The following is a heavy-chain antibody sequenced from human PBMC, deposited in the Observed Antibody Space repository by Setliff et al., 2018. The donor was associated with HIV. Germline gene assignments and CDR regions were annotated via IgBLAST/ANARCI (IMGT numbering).Heavy chain of an antibody. Sequence: ASVKVSCKTFGYTFTDYYIHWVRQAPGQGLECMGRINPNSGVTNYTQKFQGRVAMTRDTSINAVYMELSGLRSDDTAVYYCARVGNNRLQFVDHWGQGTLVTVSS. CDR1: GYTFTDYY. CDR3: ARVGNNRLQFVDH. D-gene: IGHD5-12*01. J-gene: IGHJ4*02. CDR2: INPNSGVT. V-gene: IGHV1-2*06.